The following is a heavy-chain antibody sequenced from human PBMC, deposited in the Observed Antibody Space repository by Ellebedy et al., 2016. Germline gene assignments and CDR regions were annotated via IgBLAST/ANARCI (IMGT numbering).Heavy chain of an antibody. D-gene: IGHD5-18*01. CDR1: GASLTNYY. CDR3: ASGYTYGYYFDY. V-gene: IGHV4-59*01. CDR2: IYNSGAT. J-gene: IGHJ4*02. Sequence: SETLSLTCTVSGASLTNYYWTWIRQFPEKGLEWIGFIYNSGATNYNPSLKSRVTISVDTSKNLFSLKLTSVTAADSAIYFCASGYTYGYYFDYWGQGTLVTVST.